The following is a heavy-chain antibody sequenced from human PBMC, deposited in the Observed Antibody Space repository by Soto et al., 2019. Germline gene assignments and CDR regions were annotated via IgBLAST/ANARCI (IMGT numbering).Heavy chain of an antibody. J-gene: IGHJ4*02. D-gene: IGHD3-10*01. CDR1: GFSLSTRAMC. CDR3: ARIPGYYGSQSYTFFDY. Sequence: SGPTLVNPTQTLTLTCNFPGFSLSTRAMCVSWIRQSPGKALEWLALINWDDDKYYNTYMQTRLTISKDTYKKQVVLTMTNMNPVDTATYYCARIPGYYGSQSYTFFDYWGPGTLVTV. CDR2: INWDDDK. V-gene: IGHV2-70*01.